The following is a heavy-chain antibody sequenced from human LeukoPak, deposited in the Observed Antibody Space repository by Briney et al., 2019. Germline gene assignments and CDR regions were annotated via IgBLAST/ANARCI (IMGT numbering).Heavy chain of an antibody. CDR2: IWFDGSNK. Sequence: GRSLRLSCAASGFTFSTSGMHWVRKAPGKGLEWVAVIWFDGSNKHYADSVKGRFSISRDNSENTLYLQMNSLRAEDTAVYYCARDPSYCSSTNCYVGSPLYYYYPMDVWDQGTTVTV. CDR3: ARDPSYCSSTNCYVGSPLYYYYPMDV. J-gene: IGHJ6*02. CDR1: GFTFSTSG. D-gene: IGHD2-2*01. V-gene: IGHV3-33*01.